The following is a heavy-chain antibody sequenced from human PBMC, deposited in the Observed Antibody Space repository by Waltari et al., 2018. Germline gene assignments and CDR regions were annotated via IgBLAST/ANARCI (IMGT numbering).Heavy chain of an antibody. CDR2: GSTI. V-gene: IGHV3-11*01. J-gene: IGHJ6*02. Sequence: GSTIYYADSVKGRFTISRDNAKNSLYLQMNSLRAEDTAVYYCARDNCSSTSCYYYYYYGMDVWGQGTTVTVSS. CDR3: ARDNCSSTSCYYYYYYGMDV. D-gene: IGHD2-2*01.